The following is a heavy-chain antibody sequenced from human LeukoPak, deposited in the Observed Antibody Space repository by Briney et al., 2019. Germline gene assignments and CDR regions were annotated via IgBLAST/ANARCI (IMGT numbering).Heavy chain of an antibody. CDR1: GFTFSSYS. CDR2: ISSSSSYI. CDR3: AREMDLWLDRYFDY. D-gene: IGHD3-10*01. J-gene: IGHJ4*02. V-gene: IGHV3-21*01. Sequence: PGGSLRLSCAASGFTFSSYSMNWVRQAPGKGLEWVSSISSSSSYIYYADSVKGRFTISRDNAKNSLYLQMNSLRAEDTAVYYCAREMDLWLDRYFDYWGQGTLVTVSS.